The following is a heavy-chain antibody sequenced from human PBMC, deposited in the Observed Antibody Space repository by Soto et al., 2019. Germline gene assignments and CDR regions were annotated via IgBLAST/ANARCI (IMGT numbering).Heavy chain of an antibody. V-gene: IGHV1-8*02. J-gene: IGHJ5*02. CDR1: GYTFTNND. CDR3: ARMESFGSLNWFDP. CDR2: MNPGSGDT. Sequence: QVQLVQSGAEVKKPGASVKVSCKASGYTFTNNDVSWVRQATGQGLEWMGWMNPGSGDTGYAQKFQGRLTMTRDISIATAYIELNSLTSEDTAIYYCARMESFGSLNWFDPWGQGTLVTVSS. D-gene: IGHD5-18*01.